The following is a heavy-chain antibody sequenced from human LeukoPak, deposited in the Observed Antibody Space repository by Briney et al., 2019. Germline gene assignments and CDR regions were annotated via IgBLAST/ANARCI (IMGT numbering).Heavy chain of an antibody. D-gene: IGHD3-22*01. CDR2: ISSSSIYI. V-gene: IGHV3-21*01. Sequence: GGSLRLSCAASGCSFSSYTMNWVRQAPGKGLEWDSSISSSSIYIYYADSVKGRFTMSRDNAKNSLFLQMNSLRAEDTAVYYCARSGYYSYDGFDIWGQGTMVTVSS. CDR1: GCSFSSYT. CDR3: ARSGYYSYDGFDI. J-gene: IGHJ3*02.